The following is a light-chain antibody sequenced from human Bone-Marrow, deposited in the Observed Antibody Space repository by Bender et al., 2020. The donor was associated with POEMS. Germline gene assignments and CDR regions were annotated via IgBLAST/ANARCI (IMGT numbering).Light chain of an antibody. CDR3: QSYDTTVSGWV. CDR1: SSNTGSGYD. CDR2: GYN. J-gene: IGLJ3*02. Sequence: QSVLTQPPSVSGAPGQRVTISCTGSSSNTGSGYDINWYQHLPGTAPKLLIYGYNNRPSGVSNRFSGSKSGTSASLAITGLQAEDEADYYCQSYDTTVSGWVFGGGTKLTVL. V-gene: IGLV1-40*01.